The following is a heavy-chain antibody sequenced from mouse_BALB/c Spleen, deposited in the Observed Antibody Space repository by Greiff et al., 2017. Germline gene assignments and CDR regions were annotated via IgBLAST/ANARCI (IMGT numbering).Heavy chain of an antibody. Sequence: EVQLQQSGPELVKPGASVKIPCKASGYTFTDYNMDWVKQSHGKSLEWIGDINPNNGGTNYNQKFKGKATLTVDKSSSTAYMELRSLTSEDTAVYYCARSVRRGFFGYWGQGTTLTVSS. D-gene: IGHD2-14*01. V-gene: IGHV1-18*01. CDR2: INPNNGGT. CDR3: ARSVRRGFFGY. CDR1: GYTFTDYN. J-gene: IGHJ2*01.